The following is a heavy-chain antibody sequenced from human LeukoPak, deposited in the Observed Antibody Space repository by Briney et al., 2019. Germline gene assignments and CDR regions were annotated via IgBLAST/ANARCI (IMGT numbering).Heavy chain of an antibody. V-gene: IGHV1-46*01. CDR2: INPNGGSA. Sequence: ASVKVSCKASGYTFTSFYMHWVRQAPGQGLEWVGVINPNGGSASSAQNFQGRVTMTRDMSTSTVFMELSDLRYEDAAIYYCAREITIDRGAITGPVDYWGQGTLVTVSS. CDR1: GYTFTSFY. J-gene: IGHJ4*02. CDR3: AREITIDRGAITGPVDY. D-gene: IGHD3-10*01.